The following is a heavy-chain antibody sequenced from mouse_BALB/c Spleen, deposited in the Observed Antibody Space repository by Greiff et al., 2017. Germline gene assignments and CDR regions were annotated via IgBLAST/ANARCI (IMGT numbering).Heavy chain of an antibody. CDR1: GFNIKDYY. J-gene: IGHJ3*01. Sequence: EVQLQQSGAELVRSGASVKLSCTASGFNIKDYYMHWVKQRPEQGLEWIGWIDPENGDTEYAPKFQGKATMTADTSSNTAYLQLSSLTSEDTAVYYCARTGGYYGAYWGQGTLVTVSA. V-gene: IGHV14-4*02. CDR3: ARTGGYYGAY. D-gene: IGHD2-3*01. CDR2: IDPENGDT.